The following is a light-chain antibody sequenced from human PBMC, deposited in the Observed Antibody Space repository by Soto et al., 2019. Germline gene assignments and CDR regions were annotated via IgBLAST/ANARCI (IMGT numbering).Light chain of an antibody. V-gene: IGKV1-5*03. CDR2: KAS. CDR1: QSISSW. J-gene: IGKJ1*01. CDR3: QQYNSYPWT. Sequence: EIQMTPSPSTLSASVGDRVTIPGRASQSISSWLAWYQQKPGKAPKLLIYKASSVESGVPSRFSGSGSGTEFTLTISSLQPDDFATYYCQQYNSYPWTFGQGTKVDI.